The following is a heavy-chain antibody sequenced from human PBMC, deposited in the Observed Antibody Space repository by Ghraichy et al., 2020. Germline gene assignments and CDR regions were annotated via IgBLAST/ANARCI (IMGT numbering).Heavy chain of an antibody. CDR1: GYTFTSYD. CDR2: MNPNSGNT. Sequence: ASVKVSCKASGYTFTSYDINWGRQATGQGLVWKGWMNPNSGNTGYAQKFQGRVTMTRNTSISTAYMELSSLRSEDTAVYYCARDSADNWFDPWGQGTLVTVSS. J-gene: IGHJ5*02. D-gene: IGHD6-19*01. V-gene: IGHV1-8*01. CDR3: ARDSADNWFDP.